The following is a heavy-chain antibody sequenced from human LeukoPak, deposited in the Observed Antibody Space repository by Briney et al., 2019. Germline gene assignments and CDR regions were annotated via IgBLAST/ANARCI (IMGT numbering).Heavy chain of an antibody. CDR2: IRSKANSYAT. V-gene: IGHV3-73*01. J-gene: IGHJ4*02. Sequence: PGGSLRLSCAASGFTFSGSAMHWVRQASGKGLEWVGRIRSKANSYATAYAASVKGRFANSRDDSKNTAYLQMNSLKTEDTAVYYCTSLGTVTTPTLGYWGQGTLVTVSS. CDR3: TSLGTVTTPTLGY. D-gene: IGHD4-17*01. CDR1: GFTFSGSA.